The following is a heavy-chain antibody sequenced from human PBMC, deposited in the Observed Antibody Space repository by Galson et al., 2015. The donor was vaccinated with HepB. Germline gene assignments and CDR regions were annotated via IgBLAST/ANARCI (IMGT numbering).Heavy chain of an antibody. D-gene: IGHD2-2*01. Sequence: SLRLSCAASGFTFSSYSMNWVRQAPGKGLEWVSPISSSSSYIYYADSVKGRFTISRDNAKNSLYLQMNSLRAEDTAVYYCAREGYCSSTSCYYLSYYYYGMDVWGQGTTVTVSS. CDR2: ISSSSSYI. J-gene: IGHJ6*02. CDR1: GFTFSSYS. V-gene: IGHV3-21*01. CDR3: AREGYCSSTSCYYLSYYYYGMDV.